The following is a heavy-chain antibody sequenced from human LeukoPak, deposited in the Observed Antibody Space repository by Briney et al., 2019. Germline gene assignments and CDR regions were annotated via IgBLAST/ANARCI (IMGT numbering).Heavy chain of an antibody. J-gene: IGHJ6*02. CDR1: GYTFTSYY. V-gene: IGHV1-46*01. Sequence: ASVKVSCKASGYTFTSYYMHWVRQAPGQGLEWMGIINPSGGSTSYAQKFQGRVTMTRDTSTSTVYMELSSLRFEDTAVYYCARAQGYYYYYYGMDVWGQGTTVTVSS. CDR2: INPSGGST. CDR3: ARAQGYYYYYYGMDV.